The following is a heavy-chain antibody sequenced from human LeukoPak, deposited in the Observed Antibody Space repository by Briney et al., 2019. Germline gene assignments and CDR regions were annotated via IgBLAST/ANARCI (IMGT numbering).Heavy chain of an antibody. V-gene: IGHV1-3*04. D-gene: IGHD1-26*01. CDR1: GYTFTNYG. Sequence: ASVKVSCKTSGYTFTNYGMHWVRQAPRQSPEWMGWINTGNGDTKSSQRFQDRVTLTRDTSARTAYMELNSLNSEDTAVYYCARVPLSDASGHYYPHWDQGTLVTVSS. CDR3: ARVPLSDASGHYYPH. CDR2: INTGNGDT. J-gene: IGHJ1*01.